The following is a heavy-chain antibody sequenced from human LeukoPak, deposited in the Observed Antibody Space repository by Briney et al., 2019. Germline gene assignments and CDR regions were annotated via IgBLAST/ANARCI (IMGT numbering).Heavy chain of an antibody. CDR3: ARGPEWELPNDYYFD. J-gene: IGHJ4*02. D-gene: IGHD1-26*01. CDR2: IYTSGST. V-gene: IGHV4-4*08. Sequence: PSETLSLTCTVSGGSISSYYWSWIRQPPGKGLEWIGRIYTSGSTHYNPSLKSRVTISVDTSKNQFSLKLTSVTAADTAVYYCARGPEWELPNDYYFDFGAREPWSPSPQ. CDR1: GGSISSYY.